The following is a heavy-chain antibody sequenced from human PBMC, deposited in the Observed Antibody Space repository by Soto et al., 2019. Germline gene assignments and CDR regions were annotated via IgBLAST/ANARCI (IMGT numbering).Heavy chain of an antibody. CDR1: GITFSSYA. Sequence: ASVKVSCKASGITFSSYAIHWVRQAPGQRLEWMGWINVGNGDTRYSQIFRGRVTLTRDTSASTAYLDLSSLRSEDTAIYYCARAISGYVTWGQGTLVTVS. CDR3: ARAISGYVT. CDR2: INVGNGDT. D-gene: IGHD5-12*01. V-gene: IGHV1-3*01. J-gene: IGHJ5*02.